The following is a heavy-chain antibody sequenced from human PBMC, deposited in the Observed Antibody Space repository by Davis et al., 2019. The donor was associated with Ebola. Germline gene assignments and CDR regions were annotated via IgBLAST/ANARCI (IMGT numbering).Heavy chain of an antibody. CDR1: GGSTDTGGYS. D-gene: IGHD3-10*01. CDR2: IFYRGST. V-gene: IGHV4-31*03. Sequence: LSLTCTVSGGSTDTGGYSRSWIRHRPGKGLEWIAYIFYRGSTYYNPSLKSRVTISVDTSKNQFSLRLRSVTAADTAVYYCARRAGFQYYYGMDVWGKGTTVSVSS. J-gene: IGHJ6*04. CDR3: ARRAGFQYYYGMDV.